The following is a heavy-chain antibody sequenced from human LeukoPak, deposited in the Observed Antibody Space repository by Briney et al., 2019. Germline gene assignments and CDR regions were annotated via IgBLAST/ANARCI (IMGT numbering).Heavy chain of an antibody. CDR1: GFTFSSYW. Sequence: GGSLRLSCAASGFTFSSYWMSWVRQAPGKGLEWVANIKQDGSEKYYVDSVKGRFTISRDNAKNSLYLQMNSLRAEDTAVYYCAREQWLGKRDAFDIWGQGTMVTVSS. V-gene: IGHV3-7*01. J-gene: IGHJ3*02. CDR2: IKQDGSEK. D-gene: IGHD6-19*01. CDR3: AREQWLGKRDAFDI.